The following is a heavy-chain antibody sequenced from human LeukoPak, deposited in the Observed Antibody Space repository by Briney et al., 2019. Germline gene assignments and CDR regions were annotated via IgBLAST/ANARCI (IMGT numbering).Heavy chain of an antibody. CDR2: LYYSGSS. Sequence: SETLSLTCIVSGGSTSSSSYYWAWIRQPPGKGLEWIGSLYYSGSSSYNPSLKSQLTISVDISKNQFSLRLSSVTAADTAVYYCAKSRNYYESRDAFDIWGQGTMVTVSS. J-gene: IGHJ3*02. CDR3: AKSRNYYESRDAFDI. D-gene: IGHD3-22*01. CDR1: GGSTSSSSYY. V-gene: IGHV4-39*01.